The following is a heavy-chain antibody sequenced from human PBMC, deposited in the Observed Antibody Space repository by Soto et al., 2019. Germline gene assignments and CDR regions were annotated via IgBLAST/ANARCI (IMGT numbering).Heavy chain of an antibody. V-gene: IGHV3-30*18. CDR3: AKVTAPVVSLGDSFDI. CDR2: ISYDGSNK. J-gene: IGHJ3*02. D-gene: IGHD2-2*01. CDR1: GFTFSSYG. Sequence: QVQLVESGGGVVQPGRSLRLSCAASGFTFSSYGIHWVRQAPGKGLEWVAVISYDGSNKYYADSVKGRFTISRDIPKNTVYLQMNRLASEDTAVYYCAKVTAPVVSLGDSFDIWGHGTMVTVSS.